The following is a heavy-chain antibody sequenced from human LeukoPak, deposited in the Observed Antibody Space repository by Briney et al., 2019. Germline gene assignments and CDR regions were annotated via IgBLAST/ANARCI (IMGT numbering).Heavy chain of an antibody. CDR1: GFTFDDYG. CDR2: INWNGGST. CDR3: ARGLLRYFDWLPACFDY. J-gene: IGHJ4*02. Sequence: GGSLRLSCAASGFTFDDYGMSWVRQAPGKGLEWVSGINWNGGSTGYADSVKGRFTISRDNAKNSLYLQMNSLRAEDTALYYCARGLLRYFDWLPACFDYWGQGTLVTVSS. V-gene: IGHV3-20*04. D-gene: IGHD3-9*01.